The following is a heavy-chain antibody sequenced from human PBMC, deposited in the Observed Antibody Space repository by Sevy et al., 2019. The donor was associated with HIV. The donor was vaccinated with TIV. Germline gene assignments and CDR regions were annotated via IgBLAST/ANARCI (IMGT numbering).Heavy chain of an antibody. D-gene: IGHD6-19*01. V-gene: IGHV3-7*01. CDR3: AKDTGSNGYDHYGLDV. CDR2: INPDGTRI. Sequence: GGSLRLSCEASAITIRDYWMSWVRQAPGKGLEWVANINPDGTRIYYADSVKGRFTISRDNSKNTVYLQMYRLTTEDTGVYYCAKDTGSNGYDHYGLDVWGQGTTVTVSS. J-gene: IGHJ6*02. CDR1: AITIRDYW.